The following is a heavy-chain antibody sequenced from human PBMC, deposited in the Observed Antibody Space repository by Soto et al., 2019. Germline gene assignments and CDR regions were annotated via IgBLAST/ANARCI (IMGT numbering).Heavy chain of an antibody. CDR2: IYHSGST. Sequence: SETLSLTCTVSGGSISSYYWSWIRQPPGKGLEWIGYIYHSGSTYYNPSLKSRVTISVDRSKDQFSLKLSSVTAADTAVYYCAAGGGLPRYYWGQGTLVTVSS. CDR3: AAGGGLPRYY. V-gene: IGHV4-59*04. D-gene: IGHD5-12*01. CDR1: GGSISSYY. J-gene: IGHJ4*02.